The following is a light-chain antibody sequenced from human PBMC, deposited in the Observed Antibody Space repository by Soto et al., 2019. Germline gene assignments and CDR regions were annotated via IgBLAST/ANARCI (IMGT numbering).Light chain of an antibody. CDR3: QQRSNWPLFWT. Sequence: EIVLTQSPATLSLSPGERATLSCRASQSISSSLAWYQQKPDQAPRLLIYDASNRATGIPARFSCSGSGTDFTLTISSLVPEDFVVYYCQQRSNWPLFWTFGGGTKVDIK. CDR1: QSISSS. CDR2: DAS. V-gene: IGKV3-11*01. J-gene: IGKJ4*01.